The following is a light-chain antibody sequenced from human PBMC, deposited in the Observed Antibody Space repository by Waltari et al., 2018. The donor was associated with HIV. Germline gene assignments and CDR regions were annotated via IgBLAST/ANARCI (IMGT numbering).Light chain of an antibody. V-gene: IGLV2-14*03. CDR2: DVS. CDR1: SRDVGGYKY. J-gene: IGLJ2*01. CDR3: SSYSSSTALVV. Sequence: QSALTQPASVSGSPGQSITISCTGTSRDVGGYKYVSWYQQHPGKAPKLMIFDVSNRPSGCSNRVSGSKSGNTASRTISGLQAEDEAHYFCSSYSSSTALVVFGEGTKVTVL.